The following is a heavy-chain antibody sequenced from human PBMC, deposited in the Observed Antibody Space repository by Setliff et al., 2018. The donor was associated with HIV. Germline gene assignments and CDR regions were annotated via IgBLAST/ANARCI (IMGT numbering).Heavy chain of an antibody. Sequence: SETLSLTCVASGGSLSSYYWNWIRQTPGKGLEWIGEIHPTGHINYNPSYKSRVTVSLDTSKIQFSLKLNSVTAADTGVYYCAAFDSGRDVWGQGTRSPSP. CDR3: AAFDSGRDV. D-gene: IGHD6-19*01. CDR2: IHPTGHI. J-gene: IGHJ6*02. V-gene: IGHV4-34*01. CDR1: GGSLSSYY.